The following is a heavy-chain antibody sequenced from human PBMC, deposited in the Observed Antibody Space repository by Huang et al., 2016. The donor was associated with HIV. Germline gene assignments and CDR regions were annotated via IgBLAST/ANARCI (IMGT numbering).Heavy chain of an antibody. D-gene: IGHD3-3*01. CDR2: IYYSGSS. V-gene: IGHV4-30-4*08. CDR3: ARAPATHSVFFY. CDR1: GDSIRSGGYY. Sequence: QVQLQESGPGLVKPSQTLSLTCTVSGDSIRSGGYYWTWIRQSPAQGLEWIGDIYYSGSSDDNPSLKSRVAISIDAFKNRVSLKLKSVTVADTAVYYCARAPATHSVFFYWGQGTLVTVSA. J-gene: IGHJ4*02.